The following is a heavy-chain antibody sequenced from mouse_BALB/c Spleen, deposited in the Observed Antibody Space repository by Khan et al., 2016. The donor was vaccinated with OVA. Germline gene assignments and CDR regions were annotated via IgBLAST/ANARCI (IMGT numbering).Heavy chain of an antibody. CDR2: ISYSGST. D-gene: IGHD2-3*01. Sequence: EVKLLESGPGLVKPSQSLSLTCTVTGYSITSDYAWNWIRQFPGNKLEWMGYISYSGSTSYNPSLTSRFSISRDTSKNQFFLQLNSVTTEDTATYYCAMERTYWGQGTLVTVSA. CDR1: GYSITSDYA. CDR3: AMERTY. V-gene: IGHV3-2*02. J-gene: IGHJ3*01.